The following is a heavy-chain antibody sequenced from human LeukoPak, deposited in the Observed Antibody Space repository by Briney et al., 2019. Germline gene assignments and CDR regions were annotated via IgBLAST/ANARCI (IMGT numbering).Heavy chain of an antibody. CDR2: INTSGST. V-gene: IGHV4-4*07. D-gene: IGHD6-6*01. CDR3: ATRIGGGSSYYFDY. Sequence: ASETLSLTCTVSGGSISSYYWSWIRQPAGKGLEWIGRINTSGSTKYNPSLKSRVTMSVDTSKNQFSLKLSSVTAADTAVYYCATRIGGGSSYYFDYWGQGTLVTVSS. CDR1: GGSISSYY. J-gene: IGHJ4*02.